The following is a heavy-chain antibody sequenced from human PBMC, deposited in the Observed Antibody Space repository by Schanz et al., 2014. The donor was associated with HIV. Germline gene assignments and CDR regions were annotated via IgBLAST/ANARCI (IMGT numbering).Heavy chain of an antibody. CDR2: IFYYLINK. CDR1: GFTXXXXX. D-gene: IGHD2-8*01. J-gene: IGHJ4*02. CDR3: ARDRMVYAQAPLYYFDY. Sequence: QVQLVESGGGVVQPGRSLRLSCAVSGFTXXXXXXXXXXXSPFNFLYFFSFIFYYLINKYYSCSVKGRFTISRDNSKNTLYLQMNSLRAEDTAVYYCARDRMVYAQAPLYYFDYWGQGTLVTVSS. V-gene: IGHV3-33*01.